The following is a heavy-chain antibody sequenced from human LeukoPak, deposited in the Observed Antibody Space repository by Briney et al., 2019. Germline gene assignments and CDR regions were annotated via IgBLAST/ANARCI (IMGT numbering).Heavy chain of an antibody. D-gene: IGHD3-22*01. J-gene: IGHJ4*02. Sequence: QPGGSLRLSCAASGFTFSSYSMNWVRQAPGKGLEWVSYISSSSSSIYYADSVKGRFTISRDNAKNSLYLQMNSLRAEDTAVYYCASGGGSGYYGYWGQGTLVTVSS. CDR2: ISSSSSSI. V-gene: IGHV3-48*01. CDR1: GFTFSSYS. CDR3: ASGGGSGYYGY.